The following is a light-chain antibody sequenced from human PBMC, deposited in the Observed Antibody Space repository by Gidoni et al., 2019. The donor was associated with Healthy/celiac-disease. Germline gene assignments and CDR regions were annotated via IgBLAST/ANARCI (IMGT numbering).Light chain of an antibody. CDR2: GAS. V-gene: IGKV3-20*01. J-gene: IGKJ4*01. Sequence: EIVFTHSPGTLSLSPGESATLSCRASQSVSSSYLAWYQQKPGQAPRLLIYGASSRATGIPDRFSGSGYGKDFTLTISRLETEDFAEYYCQQYGSSHLTLGGGTKVEIK. CDR1: QSVSSSY. CDR3: QQYGSSHLT.